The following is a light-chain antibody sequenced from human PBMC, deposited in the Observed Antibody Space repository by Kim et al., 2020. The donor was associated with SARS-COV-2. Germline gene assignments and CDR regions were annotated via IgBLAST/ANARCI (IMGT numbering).Light chain of an antibody. CDR2: GAS. CDR1: QSVSSSY. Sequence: SPWESATLSCRASQSVSSSYLAWYQQKPGQAPRLLIYGASSRATGIPDRFSGSGSGTDFTLTISRLEPEDFAVYYCQQYGSSPQTFGQGTKVEIK. CDR3: QQYGSSPQT. V-gene: IGKV3-20*01. J-gene: IGKJ1*01.